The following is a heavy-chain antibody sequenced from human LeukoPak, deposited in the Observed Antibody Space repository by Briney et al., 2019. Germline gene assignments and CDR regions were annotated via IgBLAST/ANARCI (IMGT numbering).Heavy chain of an antibody. Sequence: ETLSLTCTVSGGSISSYYRSWIRQPPGKGLEWIGYIYYSGSTNYNPSLKSRVTMSVDTSKNQFSLRLSSVTAADTAVFYCAREGVTTVRGVSWFDSWGQGALVTVSS. CDR1: GGSISSYY. CDR3: AREGVTTVRGVSWFDS. V-gene: IGHV4-59*12. D-gene: IGHD3-10*01. CDR2: IYYSGST. J-gene: IGHJ5*01.